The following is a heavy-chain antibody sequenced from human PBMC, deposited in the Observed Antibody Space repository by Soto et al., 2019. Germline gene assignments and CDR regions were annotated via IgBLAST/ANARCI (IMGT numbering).Heavy chain of an antibody. Sequence: SVKVSCKASGGTFSSYAISWVRQAPGQGLEWMGGIIPIFGTAYYAQMFQGRVTITADESTSTAYMELSSLRSEDTAVYYCASRSYGDYYYYGMDVWGQGTTVTVSS. CDR2: IIPIFGTA. CDR1: GGTFSSYA. V-gene: IGHV1-69*13. D-gene: IGHD5-18*01. CDR3: ASRSYGDYYYYGMDV. J-gene: IGHJ6*02.